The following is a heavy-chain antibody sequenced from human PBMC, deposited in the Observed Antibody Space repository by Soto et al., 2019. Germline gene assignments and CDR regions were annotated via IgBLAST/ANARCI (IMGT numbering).Heavy chain of an antibody. J-gene: IGHJ4*01. Sequence: GGSLRLSCAASGFTFSSYSMNWVRQAPGKGLEWVSYISSSSSTIYYADSVKGRFTISRDNAKNSLYLQMNSLRDEDTAVYYFSLVAGHRVPIYYWGQGTLVPVSS. CDR3: SLVAGHRVPIYY. V-gene: IGHV3-48*02. CDR2: ISSSSSTI. CDR1: GFTFSSYS. D-gene: IGHD5-12*01.